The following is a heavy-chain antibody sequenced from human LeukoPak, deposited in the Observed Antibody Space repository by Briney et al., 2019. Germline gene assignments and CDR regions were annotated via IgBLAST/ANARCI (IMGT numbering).Heavy chain of an antibody. Sequence: SETLSLTCTVSGGSISSYYWSWIRQPPGKGPEWIGYIYTSGSTNYNPSLKSRVTISVDTSKNQFSLKLSSVTAADTAVYYCARLIAARPGWFDPWGQGTPGHRLL. V-gene: IGHV4-4*09. CDR2: IYTSGST. D-gene: IGHD6-6*01. CDR1: GGSISSYY. J-gene: IGHJ5*02. CDR3: ARLIAARPGWFDP.